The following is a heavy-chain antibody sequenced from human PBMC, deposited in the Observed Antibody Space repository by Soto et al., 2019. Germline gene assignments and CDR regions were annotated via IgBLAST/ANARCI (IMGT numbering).Heavy chain of an antibody. CDR2: ISNDGTNK. CDR3: AKGSTRWLESLLHY. J-gene: IGHJ4*02. D-gene: IGHD5-12*01. V-gene: IGHV3-30*18. CDR1: GFTFNIFG. Sequence: GGSLRLSCAASGFTFNIFGMHWVRQAPGKGLEWVALISNDGTNKYYADSVRGRFTISRDSSKNTVFLQMDSLRADDTAVYYCAKGSTRWLESLLHYWGQGTLVTVSS.